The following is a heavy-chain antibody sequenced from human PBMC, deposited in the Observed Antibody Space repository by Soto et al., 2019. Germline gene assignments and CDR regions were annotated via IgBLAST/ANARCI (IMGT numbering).Heavy chain of an antibody. CDR1: GFTFSSYA. D-gene: IGHD3-10*01. V-gene: IGHV3-23*01. Sequence: EVQLLESGGGLVQPGGSLRLSCAASGFTFSSYAMWWVRQAPGKGLECVSAISGGGETTYYADSVKGRFTISRDNSKKTLYLQMNSLRAEDTAVYYCAFNSGSGSYYFDYWGQGTLVTVSS. CDR2: ISGGGETT. CDR3: AFNSGSGSYYFDY. J-gene: IGHJ4*02.